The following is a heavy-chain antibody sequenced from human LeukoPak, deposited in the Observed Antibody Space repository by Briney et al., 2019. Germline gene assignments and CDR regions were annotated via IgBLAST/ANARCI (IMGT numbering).Heavy chain of an antibody. CDR3: ARDRTVRLDRAGHMDV. V-gene: IGHV3-7*01. J-gene: IGHJ6*03. D-gene: IGHD3-10*01. CDR1: GFTFSSYW. CDR2: IKQDGSEK. Sequence: PGGSLRLSCAASGFTFSSYWMSRVRQAPVKGLEWVANIKQDGSEKDYVDSVKGRFTISRDNAKNSLYLQMNSLRAEDTAVYYCARDRTVRLDRAGHMDVWGKGTTVTVSS.